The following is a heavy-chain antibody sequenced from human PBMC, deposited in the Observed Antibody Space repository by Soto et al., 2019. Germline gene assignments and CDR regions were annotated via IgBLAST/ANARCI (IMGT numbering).Heavy chain of an antibody. J-gene: IGHJ6*03. CDR1: GGSFSGYY. D-gene: IGHD4-17*01. CDR3: ARKKRMTTVSYYYYYMDV. Sequence: SETLSLTCAVYGGSFSGYYWSWIRQPPGKGLEWIGEINHSGSTNYNPSLKSRVTISVDTSKNQFSLKLSSVTAADTAVYYCARKKRMTTVSYYYYYMDVWGKGTTVTVSS. CDR2: INHSGST. V-gene: IGHV4-34*01.